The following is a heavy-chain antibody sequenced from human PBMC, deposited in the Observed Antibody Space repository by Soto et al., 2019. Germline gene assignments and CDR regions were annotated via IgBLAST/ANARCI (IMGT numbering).Heavy chain of an antibody. V-gene: IGHV1-2*04. CDR3: ARGAYSGYVPAVY. CDR2: INPNSGGT. Sequence: GASVKVSCKASGYTFTGYYMHWVRQAPGQGLEWMGWINPNSGGTNYAQKFQGWVTMTRDTSISTAYMELSRLRSDDTAVYYCARGAYSGYVPAVYWGQGTLVTVSS. J-gene: IGHJ4*02. D-gene: IGHD5-12*01. CDR1: GYTFTGYY.